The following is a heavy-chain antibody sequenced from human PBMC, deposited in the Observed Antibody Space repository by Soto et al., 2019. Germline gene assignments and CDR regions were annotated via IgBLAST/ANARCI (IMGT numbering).Heavy chain of an antibody. CDR2: IYYSGST. D-gene: IGHD3-22*01. CDR3: AATYYYDSSGYYPPDY. J-gene: IGHJ4*02. Sequence: SETLSLTCTVSGGSISSYYWSWIRQPPGKGLEWIGYIYYSGSTNYNPSLKSRVTISVDTSKNQFSLKLSSVTAAGTAVYYCAATYYYDSSGYYPPDYWGQGTLVTVSS. V-gene: IGHV4-59*01. CDR1: GGSISSYY.